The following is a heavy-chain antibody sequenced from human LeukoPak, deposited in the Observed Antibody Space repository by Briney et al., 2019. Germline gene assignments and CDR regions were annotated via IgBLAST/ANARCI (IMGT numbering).Heavy chain of an antibody. Sequence: ASVKVSCESSGYIFNNYAINWVRQAPGQGLEWMGWINTNTGNPTYARGFTGRFVFSSDTSVRMAYLQISSLKAEDTAVYYCARPSGYITTPPVYWGQGTLVTVSS. CDR2: INTNTGNP. J-gene: IGHJ4*02. CDR3: ARPSGYITTPPVY. CDR1: GYIFNNYA. V-gene: IGHV7-4-1*04. D-gene: IGHD3-22*01.